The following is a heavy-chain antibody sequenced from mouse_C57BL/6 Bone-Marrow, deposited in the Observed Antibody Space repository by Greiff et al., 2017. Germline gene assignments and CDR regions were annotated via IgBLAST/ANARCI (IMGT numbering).Heavy chain of an antibody. CDR2: IYPGDGDT. V-gene: IGHV1-82*01. CDR3: ARLRRHPFDY. D-gene: IGHD2-12*01. CDR1: GYAFSSSW. J-gene: IGHJ2*01. Sequence: QVQLQQSGPELVKPGASVKISCKASGYAFSSSWMNWVKQRPGKGLEWIGRIYPGDGDTNYNGKFKGKATLTADKSSSTAYMQLSSLTSEDSAVYFCARLRRHPFDYWGQGTTLTVSS.